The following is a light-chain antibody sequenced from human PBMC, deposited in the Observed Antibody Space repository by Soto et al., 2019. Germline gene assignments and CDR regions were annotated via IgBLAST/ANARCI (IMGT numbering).Light chain of an antibody. J-gene: IGKJ1*01. CDR3: QQSFSSPWT. Sequence: DIQMTQSPSTLSASVGDRVTITCRASQSISSWLAWYQQKPGKAPKLLIYDASSLESGVPSRFSGSGSGTDFTLTISSLQPEDFATYFCQQSFSSPWTFGQGTKVDIK. V-gene: IGKV1-5*01. CDR1: QSISSW. CDR2: DAS.